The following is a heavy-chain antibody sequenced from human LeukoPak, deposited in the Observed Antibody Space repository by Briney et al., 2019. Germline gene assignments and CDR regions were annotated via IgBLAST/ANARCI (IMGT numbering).Heavy chain of an antibody. V-gene: IGHV4-39*01. CDR3: ASALQGAFGI. J-gene: IGHJ3*02. CDR2: IYYSGST. Sequence: SETLSLTCTVSGGSISSSRYYWGWIRQPPGKGLEWIGNIYYSGSTYYNPSLKSRVTISVDTSKNQFSLKLSSVTAADTAVYYCASALQGAFGIWGQGTMVTVSS. D-gene: IGHD4-11*01. CDR1: GGSISSSRYY.